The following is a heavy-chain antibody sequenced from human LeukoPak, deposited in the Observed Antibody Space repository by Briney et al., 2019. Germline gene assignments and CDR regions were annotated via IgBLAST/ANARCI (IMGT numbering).Heavy chain of an antibody. Sequence: GGSLRLSCAPSGFTSSSYWMHWVRQVPGKGLVWVPRINDDGTYTVYADSVKGRFTISRDNAKNTLYLQMNSLRGEDTAVYYCGREIQAPGKTLEYWGQGTLVTVSS. J-gene: IGHJ4*02. CDR2: INDDGTYT. CDR3: GREIQAPGKTLEY. CDR1: GFTSSSYW. V-gene: IGHV3-74*01.